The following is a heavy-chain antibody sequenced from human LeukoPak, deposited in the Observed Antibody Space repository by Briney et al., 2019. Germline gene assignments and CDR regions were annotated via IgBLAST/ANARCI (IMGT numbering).Heavy chain of an antibody. J-gene: IGHJ4*02. CDR1: GGSLSSYY. CDR3: ARVREGDLYYFDY. D-gene: IGHD2-21*02. V-gene: IGHV4-59*01. CDR2: IYYSGST. Sequence: SETLSLTCTVSGGSLSSYYWSWIRQPPGKGLEWIGYIYYSGSTNYNPSLKSRVTISVDTSKNQFSLKLSSVTAADTAVYYCARVREGDLYYFDYWGQGTLVTVSP.